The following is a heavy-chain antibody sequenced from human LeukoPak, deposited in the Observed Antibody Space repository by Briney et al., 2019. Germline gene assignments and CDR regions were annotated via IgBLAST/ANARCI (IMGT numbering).Heavy chain of an antibody. J-gene: IGHJ5*02. CDR1: GGSFGGYY. V-gene: IGHV4-59*08. CDR3: ARTGWGIAVAGKVFDP. CDR2: IYYSGST. Sequence: SETLSLTCAVYGGSFGGYYWSWIRQPPGKGLEWIGYIYYSGSTNYNPSLKSRVTISVDTSKNQFSLKLSSVTAADTAVYYCARTGWGIAVAGKVFDPWGQGTLVTVSS. D-gene: IGHD6-19*01.